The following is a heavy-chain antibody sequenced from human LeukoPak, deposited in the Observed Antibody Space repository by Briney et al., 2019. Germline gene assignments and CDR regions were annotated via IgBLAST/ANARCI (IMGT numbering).Heavy chain of an antibody. CDR3: ARGWGSSVYASAFEI. CDR2: ISGSGDST. V-gene: IGHV3-23*01. D-gene: IGHD6-19*01. Sequence: PGGSLRLSCAASGLTFSSYAMGWVRQAPGKGLEWVSGISGSGDSTYYADSVKGWFTISRDNSKNTLYLQMNSLRAEDTAVYYCARGWGSSVYASAFEIWGQGTMVTVSP. J-gene: IGHJ3*02. CDR1: GLTFSSYA.